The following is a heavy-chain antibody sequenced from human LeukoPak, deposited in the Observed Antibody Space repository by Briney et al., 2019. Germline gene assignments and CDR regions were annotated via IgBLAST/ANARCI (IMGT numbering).Heavy chain of an antibody. V-gene: IGHV3-23*01. CDR3: AKDQDIVVVPAAIVY. D-gene: IGHD2-2*01. Sequence: PGGSLRLSCAASEFTFNNYAMSWVRQAPGKGLEWVSAISGSGGSTYYADSVKGRFTISRDNSKNTLYLQMNSLRAEDTAVYYCAKDQDIVVVPAAIVYWGQGTLVTVSS. CDR2: ISGSGGST. J-gene: IGHJ4*02. CDR1: EFTFNNYA.